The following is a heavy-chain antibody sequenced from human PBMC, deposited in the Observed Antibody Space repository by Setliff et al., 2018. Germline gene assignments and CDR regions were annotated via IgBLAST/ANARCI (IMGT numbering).Heavy chain of an antibody. CDR1: GDSISRSTYY. CDR3: ARRDSTGYYGYSFDF. J-gene: IGHJ4*02. Sequence: SETLSLTCTLSGDSISRSTYYWGWIRQSPGKGLEWIGTVDRSGNTFYNPSLKSPVTISVAASKKQFSLKLTSVSAADTAVYYCARRDSTGYYGYSFDFWGQGTLVTVS. CDR2: VDRSGNT. V-gene: IGHV4-39*01. D-gene: IGHD3-22*01.